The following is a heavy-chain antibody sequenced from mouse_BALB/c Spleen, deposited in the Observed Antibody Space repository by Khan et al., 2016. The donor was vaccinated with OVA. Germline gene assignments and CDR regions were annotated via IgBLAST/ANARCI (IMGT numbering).Heavy chain of an antibody. V-gene: IGHV3-2*02. CDR1: GYSITSGYA. Sequence: EVELVESGPGLVKPSQSLSLTCTVTGYSITSGYAWNWIRQFPGNKLEWMGYISYSGVTSYTPSLKSRISITRDTSKNQFFLQLNSVNTEDTATYYCARGNYYGYYFDYWGQGTTLAVSS. J-gene: IGHJ2*01. CDR3: ARGNYYGYYFDY. D-gene: IGHD1-1*01. CDR2: ISYSGVT.